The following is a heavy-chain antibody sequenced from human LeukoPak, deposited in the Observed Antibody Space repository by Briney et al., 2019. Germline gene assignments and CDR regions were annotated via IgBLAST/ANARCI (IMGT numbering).Heavy chain of an antibody. J-gene: IGHJ5*02. V-gene: IGHV1-46*01. CDR1: GYMFTSYY. Sequence: GASVTVSCKASGYMFTSYYMHWVRQAPGQGLEWMGIINPRGGSRSYAQKFQDRVTMTRDTSTSTVYMELSSLRSEDTAVYYCAKDLRWDHPGFDPWGQGTLVTVSA. D-gene: IGHD4-23*01. CDR2: INPRGGSR. CDR3: AKDLRWDHPGFDP.